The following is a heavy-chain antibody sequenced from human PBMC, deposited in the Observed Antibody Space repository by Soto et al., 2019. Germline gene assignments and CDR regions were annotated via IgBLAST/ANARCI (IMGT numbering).Heavy chain of an antibody. D-gene: IGHD3-10*01. CDR3: AKTRIAVRGLMGYYYCMDV. Sequence: GGSLRLSCTGSGFPFDDFAINWVRQAPGKGLEYVSAISTNGGSAYYVDSVKARFTISRDNSKNMLYLQMSSLRAEDTALYYCAKTRIAVRGLMGYYYCMDVWGQGTTVTVSS. CDR1: GFPFDDFA. CDR2: ISTNGGSA. V-gene: IGHV3-64D*06. J-gene: IGHJ6*02.